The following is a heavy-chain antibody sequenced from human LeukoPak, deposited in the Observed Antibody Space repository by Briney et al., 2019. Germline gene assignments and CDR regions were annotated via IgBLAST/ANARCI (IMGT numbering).Heavy chain of an antibody. V-gene: IGHV3-7*01. CDR3: VRDLSYYDSSAYWDVFDI. CDR1: GISLGSYW. CDR2: IKEDGSET. J-gene: IGHJ3*02. D-gene: IGHD3-9*01. Sequence: PGGSLRLTCAASGISLGSYWMNWVRQAPGKGLEWVANIKEDGSETHYVDSVKGRFTISRDNAKNSLYLQMNSLRAEDTAVYYCVRDLSYYDSSAYWDVFDIWGQGTMVTVSS.